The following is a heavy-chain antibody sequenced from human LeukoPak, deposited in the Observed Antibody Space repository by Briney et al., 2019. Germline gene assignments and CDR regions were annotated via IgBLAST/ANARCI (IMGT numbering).Heavy chain of an antibody. CDR2: ISAYNNYT. Sequence: ASVKVSCKASGYTFTHYIINWVRQAPGQGLEWMEKISAYNNYTTYAQKFQGRIAMTTDTSTNTAYMDLRSLRSDDTAFYYCAREGADDHGRLLWFDPWGQGTLVTVSS. J-gene: IGHJ5*02. CDR3: AREGADDHGRLLWFDP. CDR1: GYTFTHYI. D-gene: IGHD4-17*01. V-gene: IGHV1-18*01.